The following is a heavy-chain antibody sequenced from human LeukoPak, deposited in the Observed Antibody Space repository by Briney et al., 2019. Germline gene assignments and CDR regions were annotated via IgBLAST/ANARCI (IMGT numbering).Heavy chain of an antibody. CDR2: IIPILGIA. J-gene: IGHJ4*02. CDR3: ARDPAPASTFDY. Sequence: SVKVSCKASGGTFSSYTISWVRQAPGQGLEWMGRIIPILGIANYAQKFQGRVTITADKSTSTAYMELSSLRSEDTAVYYCARDPAPASTFDYWGQGTLVTVSS. V-gene: IGHV1-69*04. CDR1: GGTFSSYT. D-gene: IGHD2-2*01.